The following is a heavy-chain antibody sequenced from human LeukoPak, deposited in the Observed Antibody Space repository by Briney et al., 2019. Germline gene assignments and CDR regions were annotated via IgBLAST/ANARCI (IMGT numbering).Heavy chain of an antibody. D-gene: IGHD5-12*01. J-gene: IGHJ6*03. V-gene: IGHV1-18*01. Sequence: ASVKVSCKASGYTFTSYGISWVRQAPGQGLEWMGWISAYNGNTNYAQKLQGRVTMTTDTSTSTAYMELRSLRSDDTAVYYCARRATITTVYYYYYMDVWGKGTTVTVSS. CDR1: GYTFTSYG. CDR3: ARRATITTVYYYYYMDV. CDR2: ISAYNGNT.